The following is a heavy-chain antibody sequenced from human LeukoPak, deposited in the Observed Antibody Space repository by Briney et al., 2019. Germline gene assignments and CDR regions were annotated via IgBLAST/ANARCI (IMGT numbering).Heavy chain of an antibody. D-gene: IGHD6-6*01. CDR3: ARGLQEYLFDY. J-gene: IGHJ4*02. V-gene: IGHV1-69*05. CDR2: A. Sequence: ANHAQKFQGRVTITTDESTSTAYMELSSLRSEDTAVYYCARGLQEYLFDYWGQGTLVTVSS.